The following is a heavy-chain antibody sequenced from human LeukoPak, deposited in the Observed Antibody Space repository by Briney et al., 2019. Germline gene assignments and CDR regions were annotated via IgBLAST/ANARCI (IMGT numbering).Heavy chain of an antibody. V-gene: IGHV4-34*01. D-gene: IGHD3-3*01. Sequence: SETLSLTCAVYGGSFSGYYWSWIRQPPGKGLERIGEINHSGSTNYNPSLKSRVTISVDTSKNQFSLKLSSVTAADTAVYYCARAGTYDFWSGYYRRWFDPWGQGTLVTVSS. CDR3: ARAGTYDFWSGYYRRWFDP. CDR2: INHSGST. CDR1: GGSFSGYY. J-gene: IGHJ5*02.